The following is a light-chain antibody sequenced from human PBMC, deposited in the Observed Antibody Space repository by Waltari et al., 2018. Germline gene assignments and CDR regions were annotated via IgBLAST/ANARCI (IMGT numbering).Light chain of an antibody. J-gene: IGLJ2*01. CDR2: GDS. CDR3: SSYTGSSTLVI. V-gene: IGLV2-14*01. Sequence: QSALTQPASVSGSPGQSITISCTGSSSDVGTYDYVSWYQHHPGQAPKRILYGDSNRACGVSNRFSGSKSGNTASLTISGVQAEDEADYYCSSYTGSSTLVIFGGGTKLTVL. CDR1: SSDVGTYDY.